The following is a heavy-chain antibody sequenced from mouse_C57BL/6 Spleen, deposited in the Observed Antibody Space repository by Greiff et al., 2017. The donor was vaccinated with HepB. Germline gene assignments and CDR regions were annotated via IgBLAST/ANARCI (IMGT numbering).Heavy chain of an antibody. CDR3: ASFITTVPHFAY. D-gene: IGHD1-1*01. Sequence: EVQLQQSGPVLVKPGASVKMSCKASGYTFTDYYMNWVKQSHGKSLEWIGVINPYNGGTSYNQKFKGKATLTVDKSSSTAYMELNSLTSEDSAVYYCASFITTVPHFAYWGQGTLVTVSA. CDR2: INPYNGGT. J-gene: IGHJ3*01. CDR1: GYTFTDYY. V-gene: IGHV1-19*01.